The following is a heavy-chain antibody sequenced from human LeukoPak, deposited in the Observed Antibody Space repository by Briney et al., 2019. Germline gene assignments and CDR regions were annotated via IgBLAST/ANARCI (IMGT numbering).Heavy chain of an antibody. Sequence: GGSLRLSCAASGFTSSSYGMHWVRQAPGKGLEWVAVIWYDGSNKYYADSVKGRFTISRDNSKNTLYLQMNSLRAEDTAVYYCATTPVWNYLDYYYMDVRGKGTTVTVSS. V-gene: IGHV3-33*01. J-gene: IGHJ6*03. CDR3: ATTPVWNYLDYYYMDV. CDR1: GFTSSSYG. CDR2: IWYDGSNK. D-gene: IGHD1-7*01.